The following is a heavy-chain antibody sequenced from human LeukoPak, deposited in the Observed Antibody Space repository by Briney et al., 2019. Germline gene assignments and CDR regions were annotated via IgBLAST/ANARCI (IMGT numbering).Heavy chain of an antibody. D-gene: IGHD1-26*01. CDR3: ARGQVVGATFGMDV. CDR1: GFTFSSYS. Sequence: GGSLRLSCAASGFTFSSYSMNWVRQAPGKGLEGVPYISSSSSTIYYADSVKGRFTIPRDNAKNSLYLQMNSLRAEDTAVYYCARGQVVGATFGMDVWGKGTTVTVSS. J-gene: IGHJ6*04. CDR2: ISSSSSTI. V-gene: IGHV3-48*01.